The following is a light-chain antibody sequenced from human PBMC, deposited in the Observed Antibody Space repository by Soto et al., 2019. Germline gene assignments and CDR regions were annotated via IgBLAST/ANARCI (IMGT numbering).Light chain of an antibody. J-gene: IGKJ1*01. Sequence: DIQMTQAPSTLSASVGDRVTITCRASQSISSWLAWYQQKPGKAPKLLIYDASSLDSGVPSRLSARGSGTEFTLTISSLQPDASASSSCQQYNSYSRPFAQGTEVAI. CDR1: QSISSW. CDR3: QQYNSYSRP. V-gene: IGKV1-5*01. CDR2: DAS.